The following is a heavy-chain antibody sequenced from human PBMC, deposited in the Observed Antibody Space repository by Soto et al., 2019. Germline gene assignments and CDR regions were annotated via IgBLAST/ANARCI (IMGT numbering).Heavy chain of an antibody. D-gene: IGHD1-7*01. J-gene: IGHJ4*02. Sequence: GGSLRLSCAASGFTLSSYAMSWVRQAPGKGLEWVSGISGSGGSTYYADSVKGRFTISRDNSKNTLYLQMNSLRAEDTAVYYCAKSITGTQRFDYWGQGTLVTVSS. CDR1: GFTLSSYA. CDR3: AKSITGTQRFDY. CDR2: ISGSGGST. V-gene: IGHV3-23*01.